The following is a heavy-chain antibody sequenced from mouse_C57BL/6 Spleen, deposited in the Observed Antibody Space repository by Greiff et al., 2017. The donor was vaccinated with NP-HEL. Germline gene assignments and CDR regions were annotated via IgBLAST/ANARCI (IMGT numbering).Heavy chain of an antibody. CDR2: IRLKSDNYAT. V-gene: IGHV6-3*01. J-gene: IGHJ1*03. Sequence: EVMLVESGGGLVQPGGSMKLSCVASGFTFSNYWMNWVRQSPEKGLEWVAQIRLKSDNYATHYAESVKGRFTISRDDSKSSVYLQMNNLRAEDTGIYYCTGCDWYFDVWGTGTTVTVSS. CDR1: GFTFSNYW. CDR3: TGCDWYFDV.